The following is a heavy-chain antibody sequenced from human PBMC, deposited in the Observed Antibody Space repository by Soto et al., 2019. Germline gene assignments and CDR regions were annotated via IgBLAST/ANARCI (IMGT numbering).Heavy chain of an antibody. CDR1: GFTFSNYA. D-gene: IGHD1-26*01. CDR2: IRETGNT. CDR3: AKQQMGVIRALDD. V-gene: IGHV3-23*01. Sequence: GGSLRLSCAASGFTFSNYAMSWIRQAPGKGLEWVSTIRETGNTYYADSVRGRFATSRDNSENTLYLQMSSLRAEDTAVYYCAKQQMGVIRALDDRAQRTPVTVSS. J-gene: IGHJ4*02.